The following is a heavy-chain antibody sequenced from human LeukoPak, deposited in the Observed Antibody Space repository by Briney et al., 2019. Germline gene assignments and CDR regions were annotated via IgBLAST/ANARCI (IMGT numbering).Heavy chain of an antibody. V-gene: IGHV4-39*01. CDR1: GDSINSNSNS. Sequence: SETLSLTCTVSGDSINSNSNSWGWIRQPPGKGPEWIGSISYSGNTYYRSSLKSRVTISVDTSKNQFSLKLTSMTAEDTAVYYCARHSFEVATLTPFDSWGQGTLVTVSS. CDR3: ARHSFEVATLTPFDS. D-gene: IGHD5-12*01. J-gene: IGHJ4*02. CDR2: ISYSGNT.